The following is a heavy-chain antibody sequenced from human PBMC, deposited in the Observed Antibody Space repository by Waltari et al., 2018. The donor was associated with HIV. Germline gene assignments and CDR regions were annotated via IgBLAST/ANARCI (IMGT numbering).Heavy chain of an antibody. Sequence: QVQLQESVPGLVKPSETLSLTCTVSGGAITSYFGTWIRQPPRKGLEWIGYIYYTGHTDYNPSLKSRVTMSVDASKNQFSLYLNSVTAADTAVYFCARGRQSDWAGELDPWGQGILVTISS. CDR1: GGAITSYF. V-gene: IGHV4-59*01. J-gene: IGHJ5*02. CDR3: ARGRQSDWAGELDP. CDR2: IYYTGHT. D-gene: IGHD2-21*02.